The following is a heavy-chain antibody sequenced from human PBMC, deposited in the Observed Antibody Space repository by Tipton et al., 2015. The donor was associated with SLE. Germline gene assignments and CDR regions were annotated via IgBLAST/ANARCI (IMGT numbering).Heavy chain of an antibody. J-gene: IGHJ6*02. CDR3: ARGLQRGELLVFYYYGLDV. D-gene: IGHD3-10*01. CDR2: ISSRSSTI. V-gene: IGHV3-48*01. CDR1: GFTFSNYD. Sequence: SLRLSCAAAGFTFSNYDMNWVRQAQGKGLEWISYISSRSSTIYYADSVKGRFTISRDNAKNSLYLQMNSLRAEDTAVYYCARGLQRGELLVFYYYGLDVWGQGTTVIVSS.